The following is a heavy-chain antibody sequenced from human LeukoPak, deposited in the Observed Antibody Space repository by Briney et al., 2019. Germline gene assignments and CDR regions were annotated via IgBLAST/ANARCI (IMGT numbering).Heavy chain of an antibody. Sequence: SETLSLTCTVSGGSISSYYWSWIRQPPGKGLEWIGYIYHSGSTNYNPSLKSRVTISVDTSKNQFSLKLSSVTAADTAVYYCARATAAGLNWFDPWGQGTLVTVSS. CDR1: GGSISSYY. V-gene: IGHV4-59*01. CDR3: ARATAAGLNWFDP. D-gene: IGHD6-13*01. CDR2: IYHSGST. J-gene: IGHJ5*02.